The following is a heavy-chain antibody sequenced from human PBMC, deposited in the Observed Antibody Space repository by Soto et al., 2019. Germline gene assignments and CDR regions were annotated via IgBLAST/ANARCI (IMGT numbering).Heavy chain of an antibody. CDR1: GFTFSSYW. V-gene: IGHV3-7*01. CDR2: IKQDGSEK. D-gene: IGHD5-18*01. Sequence: GGSLILSCAASGFTFSSYWMSWVRQAPGKGLEWVANIKQDGSEKYYVDSVKGRFTISRDNAKNSLYLQMNSLRAEDTAVYYCARLLGYSYGWVDYWGQGTLVTVSS. J-gene: IGHJ4*02. CDR3: ARLLGYSYGWVDY.